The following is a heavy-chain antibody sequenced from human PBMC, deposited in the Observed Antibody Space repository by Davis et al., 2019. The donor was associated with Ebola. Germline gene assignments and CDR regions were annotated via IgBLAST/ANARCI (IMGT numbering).Heavy chain of an antibody. CDR3: ARMPKYYDFWSGYYRTYYYGMDV. D-gene: IGHD3-3*01. V-gene: IGHV2-70*01. J-gene: IGHJ6*02. CDR1: GFSLSTSGMC. CDR2: IDWDDDK. Sequence: SGPTLVKPTQTLTLTCTFSGFSLSTSGMCVSWIRQPPGKALEWLALIDWDDDKYYSTSLKTRLTISKDTSKNQVVLTMTNMDPVDTATYYCARMPKYYDFWSGYYRTYYYGMDVWGQGTTVTVSS.